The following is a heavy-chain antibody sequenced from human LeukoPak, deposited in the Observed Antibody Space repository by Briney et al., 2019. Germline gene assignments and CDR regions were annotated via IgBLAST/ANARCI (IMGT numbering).Heavy chain of an antibody. CDR3: ARQSGGTYQDFDY. Sequence: SETLSLTCTVSGGSISTSAYYWDWIRQPPGKGLEWIGSFYSSGTTYYNPSLKSRLTISDDTAKNQFSLNLSSVIAADTAVYYCARQSGGTYQDFDYWGRGILVTVSS. CDR1: GGSISTSAYY. V-gene: IGHV4-39*01. D-gene: IGHD1-26*01. CDR2: FYSSGTT. J-gene: IGHJ4*02.